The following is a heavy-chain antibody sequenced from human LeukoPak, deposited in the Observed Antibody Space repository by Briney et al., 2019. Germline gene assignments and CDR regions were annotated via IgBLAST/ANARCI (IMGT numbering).Heavy chain of an antibody. D-gene: IGHD2-15*01. CDR1: GGSISSYY. J-gene: IGHJ6*03. V-gene: IGHV4-59*01. CDR2: IYYSGST. Sequence: SETLSLTCTVSGGSISSYYWSWIRQPPGNGLEWTGYIYYSGSTNYNPSLKSRVTISVDTSKNQFSLKLSSVTAADTAVYYCARGGGSGYYYYYMDVWGKGTTVTIS. CDR3: ARGGGSGYYYYYMDV.